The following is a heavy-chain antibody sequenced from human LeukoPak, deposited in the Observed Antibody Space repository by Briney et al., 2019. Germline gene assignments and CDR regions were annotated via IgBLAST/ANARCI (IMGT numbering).Heavy chain of an antibody. CDR3: AKMKGHPLQKYYMDV. CDR1: GFAFSGFA. Sequence: GGSLRLSCAASGFAFSGFAMSWVRRTPGKGLEWVSGISGSGDNTLYAASVKGRFTISRDNSKNTLYLEMNSLRAEDTAIYYCAKMKGHPLQKYYMDVWGQGTTVTVSS. CDR2: ISGSGDNT. D-gene: IGHD2/OR15-2a*01. V-gene: IGHV3-23*01. J-gene: IGHJ6*01.